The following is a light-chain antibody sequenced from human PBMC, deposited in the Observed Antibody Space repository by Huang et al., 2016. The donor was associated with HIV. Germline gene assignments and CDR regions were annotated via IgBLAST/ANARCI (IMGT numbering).Light chain of an antibody. CDR3: QQYSDWPLWT. CDR1: QSVSNN. Sequence: IVMTQSPATLSVSPGERATLSCRASQSVSNNLAWYQQKLGQAPRLLIYGASTRATGIPARFSGSGSGTDFTLTISSLQSEDFAVYYCQQYSDWPLWTFGQGSKVEIK. J-gene: IGKJ1*01. CDR2: GAS. V-gene: IGKV3-15*01.